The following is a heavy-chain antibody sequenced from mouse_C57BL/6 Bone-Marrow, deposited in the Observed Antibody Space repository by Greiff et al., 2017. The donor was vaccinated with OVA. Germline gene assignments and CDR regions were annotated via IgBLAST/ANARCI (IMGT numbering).Heavy chain of an antibody. CDR2: INPSSGYT. V-gene: IGHV1-4*01. CDR3: ARGDYYGSSYYCDY. Sequence: VQLQQPGAELARPGASVKMSCKASGYTFTSYTMHWVKQRPGQGLEWLGYINPSSGYTKYNQKFKDKATLTADKSSSTAYMQLSSLTSEDSAVYYCARGDYYGSSYYCDYWGQGTTLTVSS. J-gene: IGHJ2*01. CDR1: GYTFTSYT. D-gene: IGHD1-1*01.